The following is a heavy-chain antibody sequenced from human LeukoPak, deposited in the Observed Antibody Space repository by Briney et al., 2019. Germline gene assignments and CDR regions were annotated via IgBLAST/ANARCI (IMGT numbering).Heavy chain of an antibody. CDR2: IFHSGST. CDR3: ARASGSYGSGSYYYSGMDV. CDR1: GYSIGRGFY. Sequence: TSETLSLTCAVSGYSIGRGFYWGWIRQPPGKGLEWIGSIFHSGSTYYNPSLKSRVTISVDTSKNQFSLKLSSVTAADTALYYCARASGSYGSGSYYYSGMDVWGKGTTVTVSS. J-gene: IGHJ6*04. D-gene: IGHD3-10*01. V-gene: IGHV4-38-2*01.